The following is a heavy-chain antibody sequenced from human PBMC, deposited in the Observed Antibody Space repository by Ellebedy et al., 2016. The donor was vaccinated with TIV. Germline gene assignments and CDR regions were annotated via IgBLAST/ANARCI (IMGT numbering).Heavy chain of an antibody. CDR1: GYTFTGYY. Sequence: AASVKVSCKASGYTFTGYYMHWARQAPGQGLEWMGWINPNSGGTNYAQKFQGRVTITADESTSTAYMELSSLRSEDTAVYYCARSIPCSGGSCYSPHGWFDPWGQGTLVTVSS. V-gene: IGHV1-2*02. J-gene: IGHJ5*02. CDR3: ARSIPCSGGSCYSPHGWFDP. D-gene: IGHD2-15*01. CDR2: INPNSGGT.